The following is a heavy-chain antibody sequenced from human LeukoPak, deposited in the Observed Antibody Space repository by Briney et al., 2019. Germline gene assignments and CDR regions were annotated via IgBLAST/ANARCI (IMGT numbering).Heavy chain of an antibody. D-gene: IGHD6-19*01. V-gene: IGHV4-4*07. CDR3: ARFLYSSGWKVDAFDI. J-gene: IGHJ3*02. Sequence: SETLSLTCTVSGGSISSYYWSWIRQPAGKGLGWIGRIYTSGSTNYNPSLKSRVTMSVDTSKNQFSLQLNSVTPEDTAVYYCARFLYSSGWKVDAFDIWGQGTMVTVSS. CDR2: IYTSGST. CDR1: GGSISSYY.